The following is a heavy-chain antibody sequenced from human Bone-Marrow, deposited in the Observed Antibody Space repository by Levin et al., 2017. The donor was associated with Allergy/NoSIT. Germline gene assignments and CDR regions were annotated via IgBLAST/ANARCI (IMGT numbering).Heavy chain of an antibody. CDR1: GFTLTDHY. V-gene: IGHV3-11*05. CDR2: ISSSSDYT. CDR3: ARVLSGYTAGYSSNYFYYMDV. Sequence: GESLKISCAASGFTLTDHYMAWIRQAPGKGPEWISHISSSSDYTDYVDSVRGRFTISRDNAKNSLYLQMNSLRAEDTAVYFCARVLSGYTAGYSSNYFYYMDVWGKGTTVTVSS. J-gene: IGHJ6*03. D-gene: IGHD5-12*01.